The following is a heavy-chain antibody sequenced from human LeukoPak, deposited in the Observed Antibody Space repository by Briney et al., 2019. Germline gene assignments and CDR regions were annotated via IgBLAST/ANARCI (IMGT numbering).Heavy chain of an antibody. J-gene: IGHJ6*02. CDR1: GCTFSSYA. Sequence: GGSLRLSCAAAGCTFSSYAMHWVRQAPGKGLEWVAVISYYGSNKYYADSVKGRFTISRDNSKNTMYLQMNSLRAEDTAVYYCARGSGYYDSWSGYSGSNYYYYGMDVWGQGTTVTVSS. V-gene: IGHV3-30-3*01. CDR2: ISYYGSNK. CDR3: ARGSGYYDSWSGYSGSNYYYYGMDV. D-gene: IGHD3-3*01.